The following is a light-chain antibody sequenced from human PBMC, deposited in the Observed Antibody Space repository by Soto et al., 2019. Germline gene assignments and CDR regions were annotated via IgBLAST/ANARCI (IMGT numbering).Light chain of an antibody. CDR1: QSISNY. CDR3: QQSFSPLWT. CDR2: AAS. V-gene: IGKV1-39*01. Sequence: DIQMTQSPSSLSASVGDRVTITCRASQSISNYLNWYQQKPGKAPKLLIYAASSMQSGVPSRFSGSASETDFTPTISSLQPDYSATYYCQQSFSPLWTFGQGTKVEV. J-gene: IGKJ1*01.